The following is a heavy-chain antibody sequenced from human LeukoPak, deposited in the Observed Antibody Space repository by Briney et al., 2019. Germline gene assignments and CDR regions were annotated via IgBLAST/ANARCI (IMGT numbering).Heavy chain of an antibody. CDR1: GFTFSSYW. CDR3: ARSTNPYYYDSSGYLGDY. CDR2: IKQDGNEK. D-gene: IGHD3-22*01. Sequence: GGSLRLSCAASGFTFSSYWMSWVRQAPGKGLEWVANIKQDGNEKYYLDSVGGRFTISRDNAKNSLYLQMNSLRAEDTAVYYCARSTNPYYYDSSGYLGDYWGQGTLVTVSS. V-gene: IGHV3-7*01. J-gene: IGHJ4*02.